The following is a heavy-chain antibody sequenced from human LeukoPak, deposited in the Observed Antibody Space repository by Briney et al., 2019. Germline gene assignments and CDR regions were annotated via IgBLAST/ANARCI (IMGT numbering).Heavy chain of an antibody. Sequence: GGSLRLSCAASGFTFSNFVMHWVRQAPGKGLEYVSGINNNGDSTHYANSAKDRFTISRDNSKNTLYLQMDSARPEDMAMYYCAREGHSSGHCGAFDLWGQGTKVTVSS. D-gene: IGHD3-22*01. CDR1: GFTFSNFV. V-gene: IGHV3-64*01. CDR3: AREGHSSGHCGAFDL. CDR2: INNNGDST. J-gene: IGHJ3*01.